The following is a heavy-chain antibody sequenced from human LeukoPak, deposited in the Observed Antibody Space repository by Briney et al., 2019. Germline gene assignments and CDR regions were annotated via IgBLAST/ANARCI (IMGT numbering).Heavy chain of an antibody. Sequence: GGSLRLSCAASGFTFDDCAMHWVRQAPGKGLEWVSLISGDGGRTYYADSVKGRFTISRDNSRNSLFLQMSSLRTEDTALYYCAKDRYFSLSGGMDVWGQGTTVTVSS. J-gene: IGHJ6*02. CDR3: AKDRYFSLSGGMDV. CDR2: ISGDGGRT. D-gene: IGHD3-9*01. V-gene: IGHV3-43*02. CDR1: GFTFDDCA.